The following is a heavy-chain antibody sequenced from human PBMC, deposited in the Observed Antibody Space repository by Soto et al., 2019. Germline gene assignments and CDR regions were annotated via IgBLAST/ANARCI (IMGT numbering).Heavy chain of an antibody. D-gene: IGHD1-20*01. V-gene: IGHV5-51*01. CDR3: ASRPYYGDSHPPGYNWNDALG. Sequence: PGESLKISCKGSGYSFTSYWIGWVRQMPGKGLEWMGIIYPGDSDTRYSPSFQGQVTISADKSISTAYLQWSSLKASDTAMYYCASRPYYGDSHPPGYNWNDALGWGQGTLVTVSS. J-gene: IGHJ4*02. CDR1: GYSFTSYW. CDR2: IYPGDSDT.